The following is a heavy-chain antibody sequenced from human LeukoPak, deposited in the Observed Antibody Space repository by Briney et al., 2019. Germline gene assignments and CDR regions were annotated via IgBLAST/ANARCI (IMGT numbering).Heavy chain of an antibody. D-gene: IGHD3-10*01. V-gene: IGHV3-30-3*01. CDR1: GFAFSSYA. J-gene: IGHJ4*02. CDR2: ISYDGADE. CDR3: ARSVSGSYPGYDY. Sequence: PGGSLRLSCAASGFAFSSYAMHWVRQAPGNGLEGVALISYDGADEYYADSVKGRFTIFRDDSKTTLYLQMNSLRIDDTAVYYCARSVSGSYPGYDYWGQGTLVTVSS.